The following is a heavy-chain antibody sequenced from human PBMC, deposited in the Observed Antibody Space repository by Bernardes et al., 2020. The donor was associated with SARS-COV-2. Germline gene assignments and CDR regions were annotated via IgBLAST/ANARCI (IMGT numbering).Heavy chain of an antibody. V-gene: IGHV3-30-3*01. Sequence: GGSLRLSCAASGFTFSSYAMHWVRQAPGKGLAWVALISYDGSNQYYADSVKGRFTLSRDNSKNTLYLQMNSLRAEDTAVYYCARGYGGNYYYGMDVWGQGTTVTVSS. CDR1: GFTFSSYA. CDR3: ARGYGGNYYYGMDV. J-gene: IGHJ6*02. D-gene: IGHD4-17*01. CDR2: ISYDGSNQ.